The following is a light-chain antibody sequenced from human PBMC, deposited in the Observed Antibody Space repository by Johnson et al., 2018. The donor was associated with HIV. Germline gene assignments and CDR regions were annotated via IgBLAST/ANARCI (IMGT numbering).Light chain of an antibody. CDR2: DNN. V-gene: IGLV1-51*01. CDR3: GTWDSSLSAGGYV. J-gene: IGLJ1*01. CDR1: TSNIGNNY. Sequence: QSVLTQPPSVSAAPGQKVTISCSGSTSNIGNNYVSWYQQLPGTAPKLLIYDNNKRPSGIPDRFSGSKSGTSATLGITGLQTGVEADYYCGTWDSSLSAGGYVFGTGTKFTVL.